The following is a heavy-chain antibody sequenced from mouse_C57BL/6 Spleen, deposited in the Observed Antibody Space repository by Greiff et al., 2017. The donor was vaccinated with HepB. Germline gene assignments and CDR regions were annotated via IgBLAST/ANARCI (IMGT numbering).Heavy chain of an antibody. CDR2: IYPGDGDT. Sequence: VQLQQSGPELVKPGASVKISCKASGYAFSSSWMNWVKQRPGKGLEWIGRIYPGDGDTTYNGKFKGKATLTADKSSSTAYMQLSSLTSEDSAVYFWARNTVGGGYFDYWGQGTTLTVSS. J-gene: IGHJ2*01. CDR3: ARNTVGGGYFDY. D-gene: IGHD1-1*01. CDR1: GYAFSSSW. V-gene: IGHV1-82*01.